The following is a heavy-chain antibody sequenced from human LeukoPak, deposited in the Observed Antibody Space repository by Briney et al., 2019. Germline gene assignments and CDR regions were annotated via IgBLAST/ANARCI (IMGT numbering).Heavy chain of an antibody. CDR3: ARVKGQQQLDKNWFDP. D-gene: IGHD6-13*01. J-gene: IGHJ5*02. V-gene: IGHV1-18*01. CDR1: GYTFTSYG. Sequence: ASVKVSCKASGYTFTSYGFSWVRQAPGQGLEWMGWISAYNGNTNHAQKFQGRVTMTRDTSTSTAYMELRSRRSDDTAVYYCARVKGQQQLDKNWFDPWGQGTLVTVSS. CDR2: ISAYNGNT.